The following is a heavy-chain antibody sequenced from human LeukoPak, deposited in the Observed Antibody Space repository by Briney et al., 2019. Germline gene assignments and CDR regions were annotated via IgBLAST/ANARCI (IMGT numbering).Heavy chain of an antibody. J-gene: IGHJ4*02. CDR3: ARVPEYSNYVDY. CDR2: IKKDGNEK. V-gene: IGHV3-7*03. Sequence: GGSLRLSCAASGFTFSSDWMSWVRQAPGKGLEWVANIKKDGNEKYYVDSVKGRFTISRDNAKSSLYLQMNSLRAADTAVYYCARVPEYSNYVDYWGQGTLVTVSS. CDR1: GFTFSSDW. D-gene: IGHD4-11*01.